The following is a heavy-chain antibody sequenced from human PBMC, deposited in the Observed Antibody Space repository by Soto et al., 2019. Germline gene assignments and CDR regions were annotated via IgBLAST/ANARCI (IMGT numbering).Heavy chain of an antibody. CDR2: MNLDTGGT. V-gene: IGHV1-2*06. J-gene: IGHJ4*02. CDR1: GYRFTAYY. CDR3: ARDGNFAFLGYSFAFDF. D-gene: IGHD5-18*01. Sequence: QVQLVQSGAEVKKPGASVRVSCEASGYRFTAYYIHWVRQAPGQGLEWMGRMNLDTGGTTYAQKFQGRVTMTSDTSISPAYMEVSSLKSDDTAMYYCARDGNFAFLGYSFAFDFWGQGTLVTVSS.